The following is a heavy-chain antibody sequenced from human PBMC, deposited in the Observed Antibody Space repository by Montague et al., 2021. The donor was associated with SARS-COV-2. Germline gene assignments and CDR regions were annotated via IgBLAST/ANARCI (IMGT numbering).Heavy chain of an antibody. CDR3: ATALAAAGTLPPLN. D-gene: IGHD6-13*01. CDR2: FDPEDGET. J-gene: IGHJ4*02. V-gene: IGHV1-24*01. Sequence: SVKVSCKVSGYTLTELSMHWVRRAPGKGLEWMGGFDPEDGETIYAQKFQGRVTMTEDTSTDTAYMELSSLRSEDTAVYYCATALAAAGTLPPLNWGQGTLVTVSS. CDR1: GYTLTELS.